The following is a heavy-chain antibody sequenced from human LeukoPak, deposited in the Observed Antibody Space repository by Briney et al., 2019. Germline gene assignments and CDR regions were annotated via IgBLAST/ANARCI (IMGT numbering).Heavy chain of an antibody. V-gene: IGHV4-61*02. CDR1: GGSISSGSYY. D-gene: IGHD3-3*01. J-gene: IGHJ4*02. CDR2: IYTSGST. CDR3: ARARNYDFWSGYYPYFDY. Sequence: SETLSLTCTVSGGSISSGSYYWSWIRQPAGKGLEWIGRIYTSGSTNYNPSLKSRVTISVDTSKNQFSLKLSSVTAADTAVYYCARARNYDFWSGYYPYFDYWGQGTLVTVSS.